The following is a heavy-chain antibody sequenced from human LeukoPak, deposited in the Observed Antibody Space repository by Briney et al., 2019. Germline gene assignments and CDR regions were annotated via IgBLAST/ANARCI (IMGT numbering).Heavy chain of an antibody. J-gene: IGHJ5*02. CDR2: ICSSRST. Sequence: SSETLPLTCTVSVGSISSGSYYWSWIRQPAGKGLECIGRICSSRSTNYNPSLKSRVTISVDTSKNQFSLKLTSVTAADTAVYYCARGLVVTPSNWFDPWGQGNPVTVSS. V-gene: IGHV4-61*02. CDR3: ARGLVVTPSNWFDP. CDR1: VGSISSGSYY. D-gene: IGHD3-22*01.